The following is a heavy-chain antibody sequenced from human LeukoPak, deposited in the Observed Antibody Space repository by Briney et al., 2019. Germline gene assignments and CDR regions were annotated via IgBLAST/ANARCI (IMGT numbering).Heavy chain of an antibody. CDR3: ARSTTHPYYNYMDV. V-gene: IGHV3-21*01. J-gene: IGHJ6*03. D-gene: IGHD4-17*01. CDR2: ISGSSSYI. CDR1: GFTFSGYD. Sequence: GGSLRLSCAASGFTFSGYDMNWVRQAPGKGLEWVSSISGSSSYIYYADSMKGRFTISRDNAKNSLYLQMNSLRVEDTAVYYCARSTTHPYYNYMDVWGKGTTVTLSS.